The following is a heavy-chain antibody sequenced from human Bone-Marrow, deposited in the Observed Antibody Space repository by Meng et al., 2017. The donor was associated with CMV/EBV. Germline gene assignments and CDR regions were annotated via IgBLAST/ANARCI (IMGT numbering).Heavy chain of an antibody. V-gene: IGHV1-69*05. CDR1: GYTFTSYY. Sequence: SVKVSCKASGYTFTSYYMHWVRQAPGQGLEWMGGIIPIFGTANYAQKFQGRVTITTDESTSTAYMELSSLRSEDTAVYYCARGTPPGTMRAPEYYYYYGMDVWGQGTTVTVSS. CDR2: IIPIFGTA. D-gene: IGHD3-22*01. J-gene: IGHJ6*02. CDR3: ARGTPPGTMRAPEYYYYYGMDV.